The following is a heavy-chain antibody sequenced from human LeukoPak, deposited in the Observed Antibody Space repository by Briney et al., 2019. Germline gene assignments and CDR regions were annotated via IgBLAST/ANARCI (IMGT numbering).Heavy chain of an antibody. CDR2: INHSGST. J-gene: IGHJ4*02. D-gene: IGHD3-10*01. Sequence: SETLSLTCAVYGGSFSGYYWSWIRQPPGKGLEWIGEINHSGSTNYNPSLKSRVTISVDTSKNQFSLKLSSVTAADTAVYYCAREDPTYYYGSGSYYKGYYFDYWGQGTLVTVSS. CDR1: GGSFSGYY. V-gene: IGHV4-34*01. CDR3: AREDPTYYYGSGSYYKGYYFDY.